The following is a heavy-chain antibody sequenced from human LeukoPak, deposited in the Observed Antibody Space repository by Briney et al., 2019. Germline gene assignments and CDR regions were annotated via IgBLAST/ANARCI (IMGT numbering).Heavy chain of an antibody. V-gene: IGHV3-53*05. CDR2: IYSGGST. CDR1: GFTVSSNY. CDR3: ARDLWFGDGGGIY. Sequence: GGSLRLSCAASGFTVSSNYMSWVRQAPGKGLEWVSVIYSGGSTYYADSVKGRFTISRDNSKNTLYLQMNSLRAEDTAVYYCARDLWFGDGGGIYWGQGTLVTVSS. J-gene: IGHJ4*02. D-gene: IGHD3-10*01.